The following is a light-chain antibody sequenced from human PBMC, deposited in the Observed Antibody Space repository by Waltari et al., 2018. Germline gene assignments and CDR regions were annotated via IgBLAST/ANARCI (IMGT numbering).Light chain of an antibody. V-gene: IGLV3-1*01. CDR3: QAWDNTPLYV. Sequence: SYDLTQPPSVSVSPGQTATITCSGNKVGDKYVSWYLQRPGQSPLMNIYQDNKRPSGIPDRFSASNSGNTASLTISGTQGVDEADYYCQAWDNTPLYVFGTGTKVTVL. J-gene: IGLJ1*01. CDR2: QDN. CDR1: KVGDKY.